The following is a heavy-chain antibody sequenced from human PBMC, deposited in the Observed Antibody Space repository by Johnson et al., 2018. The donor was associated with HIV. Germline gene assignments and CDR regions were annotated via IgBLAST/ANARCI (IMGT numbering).Heavy chain of an antibody. CDR3: AKRGSLDAFDI. CDR1: GFTFSSYG. J-gene: IGHJ3*02. V-gene: IGHV3-30*02. Sequence: QMQLVESGGGVVQPGGSLRLSCAASGFTFSSYGMHWVRQAPGKGLEWVAFIRYDGSNKYYADSVKGRFTISRDNSKNTLYLQMNSVRAEETAVYYCAKRGSLDAFDIWGQGTMVTVSS. D-gene: IGHD2-15*01. CDR2: IRYDGSNK.